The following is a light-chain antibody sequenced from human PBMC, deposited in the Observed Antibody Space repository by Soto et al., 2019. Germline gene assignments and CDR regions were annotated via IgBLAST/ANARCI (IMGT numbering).Light chain of an antibody. CDR3: QQYGGAPPIT. V-gene: IGKV3-20*01. CDR1: QSVTSGY. CDR2: GAS. Sequence: VCSQSPGTLSLSPGERATLSCRSSQSVTSGYLAWYQQKPGQAPRVLIYGASTRATGIPDRFSGSGSGTDFTLTITRLEPEDFAVYYCQQYGGAPPITFGQGTRLEIK. J-gene: IGKJ5*01.